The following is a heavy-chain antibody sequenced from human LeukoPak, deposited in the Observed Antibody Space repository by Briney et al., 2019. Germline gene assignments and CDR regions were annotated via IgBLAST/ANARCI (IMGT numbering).Heavy chain of an antibody. CDR2: ISAYNGNT. Sequence: ASVKVSCKASGYTFTSYGISWARQAPGQGLEWMGWISAYNGNTNYAQKLQGRVTMTTDTSTSTAYMELRSLRSDDTAVYYCARHSSSITASWFDPWGQGTLVTVSS. CDR3: ARHSSSITASWFDP. CDR1: GYTFTSYG. V-gene: IGHV1-18*01. J-gene: IGHJ5*02. D-gene: IGHD6-13*01.